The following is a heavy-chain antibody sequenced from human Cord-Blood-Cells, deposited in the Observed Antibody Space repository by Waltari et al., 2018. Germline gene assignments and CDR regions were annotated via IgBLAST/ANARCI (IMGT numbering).Heavy chain of an antibody. V-gene: IGHV4-34*01. CDR2: INHSGST. D-gene: IGHD2-2*01. Sequence: QVQLQQWGAGLLKPSETLSLTCAVYGGSFSGYYWSWIRQPPGKGLEWIGEINHSGSTNYNPSLKSRVTISVDTSKNQFSLKLSSVTAADTAVYYCARSSDIVVVPAANYYGMDVWGQGTTVTVSS. CDR3: ARSSDIVVVPAANYYGMDV. J-gene: IGHJ6*02. CDR1: GGSFSGYY.